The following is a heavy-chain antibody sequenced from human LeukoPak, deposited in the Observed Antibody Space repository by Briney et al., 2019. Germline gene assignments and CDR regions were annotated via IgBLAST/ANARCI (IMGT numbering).Heavy chain of an antibody. Sequence: ASVKVSCKASGYTFTKYGVSWVRQAPGQGLEWMGWIGAYTGNTNYVKKFQGRVTLTTDTSTSTAYMELKSLRSDDTAVYYCARAARYCSGGSCSPTFDYWGQGTLVTVSS. CDR1: GYTFTKYG. D-gene: IGHD2-15*01. CDR2: IGAYTGNT. V-gene: IGHV1-18*01. J-gene: IGHJ4*02. CDR3: ARAARYCSGGSCSPTFDY.